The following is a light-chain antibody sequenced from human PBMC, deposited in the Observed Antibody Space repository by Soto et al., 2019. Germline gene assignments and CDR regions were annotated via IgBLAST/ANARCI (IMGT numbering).Light chain of an antibody. Sequence: QPVLTQTASASGTPGQRVIISCSGGNSNIESNSVYWYQQVPGTAPKLLIYDNNQRPSGVPDRFSGSKSGTSGSLAISGLRSEDEAHYYCAAWDDGLSGPVFGGGTKLTVL. J-gene: IGLJ2*01. CDR2: DNN. CDR3: AAWDDGLSGPV. CDR1: NSNIESNS. V-gene: IGLV1-47*02.